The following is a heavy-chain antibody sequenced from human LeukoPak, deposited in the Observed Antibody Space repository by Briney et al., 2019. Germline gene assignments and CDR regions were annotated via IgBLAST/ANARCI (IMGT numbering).Heavy chain of an antibody. CDR3: AKSSDSSVAFDY. CDR1: GFTFSSYA. V-gene: IGHV3-23*01. J-gene: IGHJ4*02. Sequence: RGSLSLSCAASGFTFSSYAMTWVRQAPGQGLEWVSAIRPSGGAQYYADSVKGRFTIFRDDSKNTPYLQTPSLRAEDTAVYYCAKSSDSSVAFDYWGQGTLVTVSS. D-gene: IGHD6-19*01. CDR2: IRPSGGAQ.